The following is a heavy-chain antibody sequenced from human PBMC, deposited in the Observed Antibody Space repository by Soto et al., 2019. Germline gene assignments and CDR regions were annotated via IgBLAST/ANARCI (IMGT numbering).Heavy chain of an antibody. V-gene: IGHV3-43*01. Sequence: EVQLVESGGVVVQPGGSLRLSCAASGFTFDDYTMHWVRQAPGKGLEWVSLISWDGGSTYYADSVKGRFTISRDNSKNSLYLPMYSLRTEDTALYYCAKEYSSSSSLVYWGQGTLVTVSS. J-gene: IGHJ4*02. D-gene: IGHD6-6*01. CDR1: GFTFDDYT. CDR2: ISWDGGST. CDR3: AKEYSSSSSLVY.